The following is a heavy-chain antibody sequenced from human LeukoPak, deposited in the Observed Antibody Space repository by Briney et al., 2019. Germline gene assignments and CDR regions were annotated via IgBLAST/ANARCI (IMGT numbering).Heavy chain of an antibody. CDR2: IFSGDSI. Sequence: GGSLRLSCAASGFSDDGFYMIWLRQAPGKGLVWVSVIFSGDSIYYADSLKGRFTISRDNSKNTLNLQMNSLRAEDTAMYYCARVIWFGESKRDYWGQGTLVTVAS. J-gene: IGHJ4*02. V-gene: IGHV3-66*01. CDR1: GFSDDGFY. CDR3: ARVIWFGESKRDY. D-gene: IGHD3-10*01.